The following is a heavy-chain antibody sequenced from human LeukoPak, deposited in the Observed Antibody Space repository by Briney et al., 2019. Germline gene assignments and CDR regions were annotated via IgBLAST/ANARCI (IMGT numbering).Heavy chain of an antibody. Sequence: GRSLRLSCAASGFTFDDYAMHWVRQAPGKGLEWVSGISWNRGSIGYADSVKGRFTISRDNAKNSLYLQMNSLRAEDTAVYYCARDGDSGSYYYYYGMDVWGQGTTVTVSS. V-gene: IGHV3-9*01. CDR1: GFTFDDYA. CDR2: ISWNRGSI. J-gene: IGHJ6*02. CDR3: ARDGDSGSYYYYYGMDV. D-gene: IGHD1-26*01.